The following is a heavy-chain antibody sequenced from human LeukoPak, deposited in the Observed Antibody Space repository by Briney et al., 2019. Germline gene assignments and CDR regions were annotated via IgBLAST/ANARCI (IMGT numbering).Heavy chain of an antibody. CDR2: IYGGGST. V-gene: IGHV3-66*01. CDR3: ARVAKYYYGSETYYFFEH. Sequence: GGSLRLSCAASGFTVSSNYMSWVRQAPGKGLEWVSVIYGGGSTSYADSVKGRFTISRDNAKNSLNLQMNSLRVEDTAVYYCARVAKYYYGSETYYFFEHWGQGTPVTASS. D-gene: IGHD3-10*01. CDR1: GFTVSSNY. J-gene: IGHJ4*02.